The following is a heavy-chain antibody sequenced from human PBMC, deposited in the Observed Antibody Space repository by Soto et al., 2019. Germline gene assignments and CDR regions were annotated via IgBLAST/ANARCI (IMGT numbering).Heavy chain of an antibody. V-gene: IGHV1-46*01. CDR1: GYTFTSYY. CDR2: INASNGNT. CDR3: ARAVAVPADFDY. J-gene: IGHJ4*02. D-gene: IGHD6-19*01. Sequence: ASVKVSCKAAGYTFTSYYMHWVRQAPGQGLEWMGIINASNGNTKYAQKFQGRVTITRDTSPSTAYMELSSLRSEDTAVYYCARAVAVPADFDYWGQGTLVTVYS.